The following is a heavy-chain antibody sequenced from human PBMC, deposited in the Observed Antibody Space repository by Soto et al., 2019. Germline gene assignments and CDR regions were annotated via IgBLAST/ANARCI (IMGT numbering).Heavy chain of an antibody. J-gene: IGHJ6*03. V-gene: IGHV4-34*01. CDR3: ARGRVVVVPAAVGVDYYMDV. CDR2: INHSGST. Sequence: PGKGLEWIGEINHSGSTNYNPSLKSRVTISVDTSKNQFSLKLSSVTAADTAVYYCARGRVVVVPAAVGVDYYMDVWGKGTTVTVSS. D-gene: IGHD2-2*01.